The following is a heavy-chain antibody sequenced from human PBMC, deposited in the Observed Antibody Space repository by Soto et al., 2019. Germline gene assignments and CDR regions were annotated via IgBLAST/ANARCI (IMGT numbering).Heavy chain of an antibody. Sequence: SVKVSCKASGGTFSSYAISWVRQAPGQGLEWMGGIIPIFGTANYAQKFQGRVTITADESTSTAYMELSSLRSEDTAVYYCARGNRDSSGWYYFDYWGQGTLVTVS. CDR3: ARGNRDSSGWYYFDY. J-gene: IGHJ4*02. D-gene: IGHD6-19*01. CDR2: IIPIFGTA. V-gene: IGHV1-69*13. CDR1: GGTFSSYA.